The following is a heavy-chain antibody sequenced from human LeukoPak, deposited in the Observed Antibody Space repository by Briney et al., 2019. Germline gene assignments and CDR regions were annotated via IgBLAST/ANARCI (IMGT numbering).Heavy chain of an antibody. V-gene: IGHV3-30-3*01. CDR3: ASGYSSSWCDY. CDR1: GFTFSSYA. J-gene: IGHJ4*02. D-gene: IGHD6-13*01. Sequence: GRSLRLSCAASGFTFSSYAMHWVRQAPGKGLEWVAVISYDGSNKYYADSVKGRFTISRDNSKNTLYLQMSRLRAEDTAVYYCASGYSSSWCDYWGQGTLVTVSS. CDR2: ISYDGSNK.